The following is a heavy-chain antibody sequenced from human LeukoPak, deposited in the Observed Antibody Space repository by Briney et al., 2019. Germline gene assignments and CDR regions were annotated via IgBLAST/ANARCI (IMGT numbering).Heavy chain of an antibody. CDR2: INWNGGGT. V-gene: IGHV3-20*04. J-gene: IGHJ4*02. D-gene: IGHD2-2*01. CDR1: GFTFDDYG. Sequence: GALRLSCAASGFTFDDYGMSWVRQAPGKGLEWVSGINWNGGGTGYADSVKGRFTISRDNAKNSLYLQMNSLRAEDTALYYCARRGYCSSTSCSLWGYYFDYWGQGTLVTVSS. CDR3: ARRGYCSSTSCSLWGYYFDY.